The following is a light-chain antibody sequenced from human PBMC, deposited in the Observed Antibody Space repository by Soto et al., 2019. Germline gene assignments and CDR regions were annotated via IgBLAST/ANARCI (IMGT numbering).Light chain of an antibody. Sequence: IKMTQSPSSLSASVGDRVTITCPVSQDISYYLYWYQQKPGKAPKLLIYDASNLETGVPSRFSGIGSRTEFTSTISSLQPENIATYYCQRYDNLPLTCGKGTRLEMK. J-gene: IGKJ5*01. CDR1: QDISYY. CDR2: DAS. CDR3: QRYDNLPLT. V-gene: IGKV1-33*01.